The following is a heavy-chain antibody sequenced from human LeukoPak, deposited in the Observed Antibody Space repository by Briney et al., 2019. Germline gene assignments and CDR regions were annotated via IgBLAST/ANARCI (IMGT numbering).Heavy chain of an antibody. J-gene: IGHJ5*02. Sequence: GGSLRLSCEASGFTFSNYGMNWVHQAPGKGLEWISYIRPNDGTTHYADSVKGRFTISRDNAKNSLSLQMTSLRADDSAVYYCVRGQTSLDNWFDPWGQGTLVIVSS. CDR3: VRGQTSLDNWFDP. CDR1: GFTFSNYG. V-gene: IGHV3-48*03. CDR2: IRPNDGTT.